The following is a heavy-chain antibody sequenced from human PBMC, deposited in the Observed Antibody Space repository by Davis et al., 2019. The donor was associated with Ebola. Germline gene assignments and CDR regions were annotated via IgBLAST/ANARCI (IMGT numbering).Heavy chain of an antibody. J-gene: IGHJ5*02. V-gene: IGHV4-34*01. D-gene: IGHD2-8*02. CDR1: GGSFSGYY. CDR3: ARGGLLVVYATSAAAGNIWFDP. CDR2: INHSGST. Sequence: PGGSLRLSCAVYGGSFSGYYWSWIRQPPGKGLEWIGEINHSGSTNYNPSLKSRVTISVDTSKNQFSLKLSSVTAADTAVYYCARGGLLVVYATSAAAGNIWFDPWGQGTLVTVSS.